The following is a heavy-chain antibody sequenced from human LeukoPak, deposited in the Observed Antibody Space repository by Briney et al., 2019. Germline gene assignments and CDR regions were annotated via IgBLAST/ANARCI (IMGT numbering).Heavy chain of an antibody. V-gene: IGHV6-1*01. D-gene: IGHD3-3*01. Sequence: SQTLSLTCAISGDSVSSNSAAWNWIRQSPSRGLEWLGRTYYRSKWYNDYVVSVKSRITINPDASKNQFSLQLNYVTPEDTAVYYCARGYDFWSGYYYYYYMDVWGKGTTVTVSS. J-gene: IGHJ6*03. CDR1: GDSVSSNSAA. CDR2: TYYRSKWYN. CDR3: ARGYDFWSGYYYYYYMDV.